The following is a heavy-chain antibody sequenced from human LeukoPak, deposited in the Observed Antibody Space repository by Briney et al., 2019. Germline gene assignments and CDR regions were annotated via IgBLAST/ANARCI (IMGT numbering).Heavy chain of an antibody. V-gene: IGHV1-2*02. CDR2: INPNSGGT. CDR1: GYTFTGYY. CDR3: ARGPYIAVAGHFDY. Sequence: GASVKVSCKASGYTFTGYYMHWVRQAPGQGLEWMGWINPNSGGTNYAQKFQGRVTMTRDTSISTAYMELSRLRSDDTAVYYCARGPYIAVAGHFDYWGQGTLVTVSS. J-gene: IGHJ4*02. D-gene: IGHD6-19*01.